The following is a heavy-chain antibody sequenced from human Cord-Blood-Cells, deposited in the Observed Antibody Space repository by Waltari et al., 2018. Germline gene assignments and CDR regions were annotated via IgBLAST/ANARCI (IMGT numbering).Heavy chain of an antibody. CDR3: ARSHGSCSSTSCHYWDY. D-gene: IGHD2-2*01. J-gene: IGHJ4*02. Sequence: QVQLVQSGAEVKKPGSSVKVSCKASGGTFSSYAISWVRQAPGQGLEWMGRISPVLGIANYEQKFQGRGTITADKSTSTAYMELSSLRSEDTAVYYCARSHGSCSSTSCHYWDYWGQGTLVTVSS. V-gene: IGHV1-69*09. CDR2: ISPVLGIA. CDR1: GGTFSSYA.